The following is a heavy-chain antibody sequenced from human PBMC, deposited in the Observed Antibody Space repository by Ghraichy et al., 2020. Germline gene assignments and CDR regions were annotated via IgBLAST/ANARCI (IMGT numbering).Heavy chain of an antibody. CDR3: ARDLVSSSWFYYYYGMDV. J-gene: IGHJ6*02. CDR2: INSDGSST. Sequence: GGSLRLSCAASGFTFSSYWMHWVRQAPGKGLVWVSRINSDGSSTSYEDSVKGRFTISRDNAKNTLYLQMNSLRAEDTAVYYCARDLVSSSWFYYYYGMDVWGQGTTVTVSS. D-gene: IGHD6-13*01. V-gene: IGHV3-74*01. CDR1: GFTFSSYW.